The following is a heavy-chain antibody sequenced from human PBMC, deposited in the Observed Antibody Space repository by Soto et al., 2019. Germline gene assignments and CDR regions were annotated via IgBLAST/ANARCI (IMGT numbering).Heavy chain of an antibody. CDR3: ARVMVRGVISVSCWFDP. CDR2: IYYSGST. CDR1: GGSISSGGYY. V-gene: IGHV4-31*03. J-gene: IGHJ5*02. Sequence: SETLSLTCTVSGGSISSGGYYWSWIRQHPGKGLEWIGYIYYSGSTYYNPSLKSRVTISVDTSKNQFSLKLSSVTAADTAVYYCARVMVRGVISVSCWFDPWGQGTLVTV. D-gene: IGHD3-10*01.